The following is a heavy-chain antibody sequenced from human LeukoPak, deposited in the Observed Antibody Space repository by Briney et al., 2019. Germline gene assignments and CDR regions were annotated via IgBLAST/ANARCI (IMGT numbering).Heavy chain of an antibody. D-gene: IGHD1-1*01. CDR2: ISGGGEDT. CDR3: AKPRAMTTGVGRYFDL. V-gene: IGHV3-23*01. Sequence: GGSLRLSCAASGFTFSSYAMSWIRQAPAQRLDWVSAISGGGEDTYYPDSVKGRFTISRDNSKNTLYLQMSSLRAEDTAIHYCAKPRAMTTGVGRYFDLWGRGTLVTVSS. J-gene: IGHJ2*01. CDR1: GFTFSSYA.